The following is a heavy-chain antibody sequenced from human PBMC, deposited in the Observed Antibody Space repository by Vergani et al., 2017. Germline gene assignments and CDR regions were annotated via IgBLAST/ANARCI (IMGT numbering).Heavy chain of an antibody. V-gene: IGHV7-4-1*02. CDR3: ARERYFDWLSPAYYAMDV. J-gene: IGHJ6*02. CDR2: INPTTGNP. Sequence: QEQLVQSGSELKKPGASVKVSCKASGYSFNNYAIHWVRQAPGQGLEWMGWINPTTGNPTYARAFTGRFVFSLDTSISTAYLQINSLKAEDTAVYYCARERYFDWLSPAYYAMDVWGQGTTVTVSS. CDR1: GYSFNNYA. D-gene: IGHD3-9*01.